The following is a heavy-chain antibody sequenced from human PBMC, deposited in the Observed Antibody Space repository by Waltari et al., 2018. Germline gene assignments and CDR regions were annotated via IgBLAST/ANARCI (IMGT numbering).Heavy chain of an antibody. V-gene: IGHV1-3*01. CDR2: INAGNGNT. J-gene: IGHJ4*02. CDR3: ATYYGDYGYFDY. CDR1: GYTFTSYA. Sequence: QVQLVQSGAEVKTPGASVTVSCKASGYTFTSYAMHWVRQAPGQRLEWMGWINAGNGNTKYSQKFQGRVTITRDTSASTAYMELSSLRSEDTAVYYCATYYGDYGYFDYWGQGTLVTVSS. D-gene: IGHD4-17*01.